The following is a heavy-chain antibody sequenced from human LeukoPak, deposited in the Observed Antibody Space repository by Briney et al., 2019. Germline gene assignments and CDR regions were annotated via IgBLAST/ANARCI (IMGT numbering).Heavy chain of an antibody. J-gene: IGHJ4*02. Sequence: GGSLRLSCAASGFTFSSYAMHWVRQAPGKGLEWVAIISYDGSDKYYADSVKGRLTISRDNSKSTLYLQMISLRTEGTAVYYCARADGSVAGPPSGHWGQGTLVTVSS. CDR2: ISYDGSDK. CDR1: GFTFSSYA. D-gene: IGHD6-19*01. V-gene: IGHV3-30-3*01. CDR3: ARADGSVAGPPSGH.